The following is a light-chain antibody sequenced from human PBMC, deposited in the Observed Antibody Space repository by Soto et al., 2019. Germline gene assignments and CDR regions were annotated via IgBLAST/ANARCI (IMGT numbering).Light chain of an antibody. CDR1: ETISSW. V-gene: IGKV1-5*03. J-gene: IGKJ1*01. Sequence: DIQFTQSPSTRSGSVGDRVTITCRASETISSWLAWYQQKPGKAPKLLIYKASTLKSGVRSRFSGSGSGTEFTLTISSLQSDDFATYYCQHYNSSSEAFGQGTKVDIK. CDR2: KAS. CDR3: QHYNSSSEA.